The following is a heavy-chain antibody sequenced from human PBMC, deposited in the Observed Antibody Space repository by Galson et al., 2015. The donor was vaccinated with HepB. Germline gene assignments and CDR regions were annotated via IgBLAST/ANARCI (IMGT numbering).Heavy chain of an antibody. CDR2: INPIFGTT. CDR3: ATVRPSYKYDSSGYGSMDN. D-gene: IGHD3-22*01. CDR1: GGTFRDNV. V-gene: IGHV1-69*13. Sequence: SVKVSCKASGGTFRDNVISWVRRAPGQGLEWMGGINPIFGTTNYAQKFRGRVTITADESTSTAYMELSSLRSEDTAVYYCATVRPSYKYDSSGYGSMDNWGQGTLVTVSS. J-gene: IGHJ4*02.